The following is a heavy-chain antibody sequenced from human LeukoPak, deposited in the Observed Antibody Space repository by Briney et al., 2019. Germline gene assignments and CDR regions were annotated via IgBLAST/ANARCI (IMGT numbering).Heavy chain of an antibody. CDR2: ISSNGGST. CDR3: VRGEYGSSFD. J-gene: IGHJ4*02. Sequence: GGSLRLSCSASGFTISSYAMHWVRQAPGKGLEYVSAISSNGGSTYYADSVKGRFTISRDNSKNTLYLQMSSLRAEDTAVYYCVRGEYGSSFDWGQGTLVTVSS. CDR1: GFTISSYA. V-gene: IGHV3-64D*09. D-gene: IGHD6-6*01.